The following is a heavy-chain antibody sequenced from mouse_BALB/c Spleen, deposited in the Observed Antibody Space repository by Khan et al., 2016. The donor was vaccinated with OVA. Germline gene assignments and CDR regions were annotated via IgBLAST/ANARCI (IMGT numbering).Heavy chain of an antibody. D-gene: IGHD2-14*01. V-gene: IGHV1S136*01. CDR3: AKNYRYDVYVDY. J-gene: IGHJ2*01. CDR1: GYTFTSYV. Sequence: VQLQQSGPDLVKPGASVRMSCKASGYTFTSYVMHWLRQKPGQGLEWIGYIYPFNDDTKYNEKFKGKATLTSDKSSCTAYMELSSLTSEDSAVYYCAKNYRYDVYVDYRGQGTTLTVSS. CDR2: IYPFNDDT.